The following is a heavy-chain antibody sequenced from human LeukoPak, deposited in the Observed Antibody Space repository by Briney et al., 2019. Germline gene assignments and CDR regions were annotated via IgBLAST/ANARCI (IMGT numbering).Heavy chain of an antibody. V-gene: IGHV4-39*01. CDR3: ARGAVRWDY. J-gene: IGHJ4*02. D-gene: IGHD3-10*01. CDR1: GGSISSSSYY. Sequence: SETLSLTCTVSGGSISSSSYYWGWIRQPPGKGLEWIGSIYYSGSTYYNPSLKSRVTISVDTSKNQFSLKLSSVTAADTAVYYCARGAVRWDYWGQGTLVTVSS. CDR2: IYYSGST.